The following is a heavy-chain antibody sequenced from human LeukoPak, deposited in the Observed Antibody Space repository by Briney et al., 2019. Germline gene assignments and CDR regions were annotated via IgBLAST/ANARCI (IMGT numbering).Heavy chain of an antibody. J-gene: IGHJ6*03. CDR1: GFTFSSYA. Sequence: GGSLRLSCAASGFTFSSYAMHWVRQAPGKGLEWVAVISYDGSNKYYADSVKGRFTISRDNSKNTLYLQMNSLRAEDTAVYYCARDISSSSSGGYYYYMDVWGKGTTVTVSS. D-gene: IGHD6-6*01. V-gene: IGHV3-30*04. CDR3: ARDISSSSSGGYYYYMDV. CDR2: ISYDGSNK.